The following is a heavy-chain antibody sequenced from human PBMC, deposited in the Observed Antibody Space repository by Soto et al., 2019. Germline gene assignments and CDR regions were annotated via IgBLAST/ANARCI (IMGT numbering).Heavy chain of an antibody. Sequence: QVQLQQWGAGLLKPSETLSLTCAVYGGSFSGYYWSWIRQPPGKGLEWIGEINHSGSTNYNPSLNSRVTISVDTSKNPFSLKLSSVTGAYTAVYYWAREMTDFCSGSNWCDPWGQGTLVTVSS. J-gene: IGHJ5*02. CDR1: GGSFSGYY. V-gene: IGHV4-34*01. D-gene: IGHD3-3*01. CDR2: INHSGST. CDR3: AREMTDFCSGSNWCDP.